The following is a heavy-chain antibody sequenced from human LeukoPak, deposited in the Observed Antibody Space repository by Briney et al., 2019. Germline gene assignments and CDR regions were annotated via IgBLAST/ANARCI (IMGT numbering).Heavy chain of an antibody. J-gene: IGHJ6*03. Sequence: GASVKVSCKASGYTFTSYDINWVRQATGQGLEWMGWMNPNSGNTGYAQKFQGRVTMTRNTSISTAYMELSSLRSEDTAVYYCARGIIITMVRGVLPLSYYYYYMDVWGKGTTVTISS. CDR1: GYTFTSYD. D-gene: IGHD3-10*01. CDR3: ARGIIITMVRGVLPLSYYYYYMDV. CDR2: MNPNSGNT. V-gene: IGHV1-8*02.